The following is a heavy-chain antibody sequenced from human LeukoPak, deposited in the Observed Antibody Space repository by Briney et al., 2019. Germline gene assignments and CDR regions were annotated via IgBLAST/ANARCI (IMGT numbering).Heavy chain of an antibody. V-gene: IGHV3-48*01. CDR3: AREATRRNLLTLGSWDAYDI. Sequence: GGSLRLSCAGSGFSLHTYCMNWVRQAPGKGLEWISYISDVNNVIYYADSVKGRFTISRSKAENSVFLQMNSLRAEDTAVYFCAREATRRNLLTLGSWDAYDIWGQGTMVTVAS. J-gene: IGHJ3*02. CDR1: GFSLHTYC. CDR2: ISDVNNVI. D-gene: IGHD3-10*01.